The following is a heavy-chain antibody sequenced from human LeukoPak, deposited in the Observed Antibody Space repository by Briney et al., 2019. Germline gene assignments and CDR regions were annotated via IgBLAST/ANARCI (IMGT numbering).Heavy chain of an antibody. CDR3: AKEWCSGGSCYSYANWFDP. CDR1: GFTFDDYG. D-gene: IGHD2-15*01. V-gene: IGHV3-23*01. Sequence: PGGSLRLSCAASGFTFDDYGMSWVRQAPGKGLEWVSAISGSGGSTYYADSVKGRFTISRDNSKNTLYLQMNSLRAEDTAVYYCAKEWCSGGSCYSYANWFDPWGQGTLVTVSS. CDR2: ISGSGGST. J-gene: IGHJ5*02.